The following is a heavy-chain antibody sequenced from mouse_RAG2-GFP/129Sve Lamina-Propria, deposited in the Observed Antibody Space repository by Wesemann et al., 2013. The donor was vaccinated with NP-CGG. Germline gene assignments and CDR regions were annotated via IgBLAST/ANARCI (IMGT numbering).Heavy chain of an antibody. V-gene: IGHV1-12*01. CDR3: ARGPSWFAY. J-gene: IGHJ3*01. CDR2: GNGAT. Sequence: GNGATSYNQKFKGKATLTVDKSSSTAYMQLSSLTSEDSAVYFCARGPSWFAYWGQGTLVTVSA.